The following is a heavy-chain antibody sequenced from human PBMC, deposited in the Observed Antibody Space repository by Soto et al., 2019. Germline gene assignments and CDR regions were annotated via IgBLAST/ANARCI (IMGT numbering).Heavy chain of an antibody. CDR3: AGLYSSGYWLVDY. CDR1: GGSISSSSYY. D-gene: IGHD3-22*01. J-gene: IGHJ4*02. V-gene: IGHV4-39*01. Sequence: SETLSLTCTVSGGSISSSSYYWGWIRQPPGKGLEWIGSIYYSGSTYYNPSLKSRVTISVDTSKNQFSLKLSSVTAADTAVYYCAGLYSSGYWLVDYWGQGTLVTVSS. CDR2: IYYSGST.